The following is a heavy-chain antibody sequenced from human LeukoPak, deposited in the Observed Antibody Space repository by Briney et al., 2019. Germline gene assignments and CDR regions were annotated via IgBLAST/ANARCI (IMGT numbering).Heavy chain of an antibody. CDR1: GFTFSNAW. D-gene: IGHD3-10*01. Sequence: GSLRLSCAASGFTFSNAWMSWIRQPPGKGLEWIGEINHSGSTNYNPSLKSRVTISVDTSKNQFSLKLSSVTAADTAVYYCARGLWFGDTPPGYWGQGTLVTVSS. CDR3: ARGLWFGDTPPGY. CDR2: INHSGST. V-gene: IGHV4-34*01. J-gene: IGHJ4*02.